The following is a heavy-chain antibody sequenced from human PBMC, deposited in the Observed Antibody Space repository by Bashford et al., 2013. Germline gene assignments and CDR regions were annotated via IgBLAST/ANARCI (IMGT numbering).Heavy chain of an antibody. D-gene: IGHD3-22*01. CDR3: ARGLIHSSGYDEYFQH. J-gene: IGHJ1*01. CDR1: GFTFTSYG. CDR2: ISAYNGNT. Sequence: ASVKVSCKTSGFTFTSYGIIWVRQAPGQGLEWMGWISAYNGNTHYAQKLQDRVTMTTDTSTSTAYMELRSLRSDDTAVYYCARGLIHSSGYDEYFQHWGQGTLVTVSS. V-gene: IGHV1-18*01.